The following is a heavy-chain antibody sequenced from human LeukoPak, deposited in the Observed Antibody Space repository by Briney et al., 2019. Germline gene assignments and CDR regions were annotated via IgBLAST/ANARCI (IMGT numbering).Heavy chain of an antibody. D-gene: IGHD6-13*01. CDR1: GFTFSSYA. CDR3: AKAQGAWYYFDS. Sequence: GGSLRLSCAASGFTFSSYAMSWVRQAPGKGREWVSAISGSGGSTYYADSVKGRFTMTRDNSKNTIFLQLNNVRADDTAVYFCAKAQGAWYYFDSWGQGTLVTVSS. J-gene: IGHJ4*02. V-gene: IGHV3-23*01. CDR2: ISGSGGST.